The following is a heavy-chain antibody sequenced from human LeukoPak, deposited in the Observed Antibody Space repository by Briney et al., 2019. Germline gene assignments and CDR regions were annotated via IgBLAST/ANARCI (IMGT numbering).Heavy chain of an antibody. CDR2: IRYDGSNK. Sequence: QSGGSLRLSCAASGFTFSSYGMHWVRQAPGKGLEWVAFIRYDGSNKYYADSVKGRFTISRDNSKKTLYLQMNSLRAEDTAVYYCAKDSEGASIAARPDYYYYMDVWGKGTTVTVSS. D-gene: IGHD6-6*01. CDR1: GFTFSSYG. CDR3: AKDSEGASIAARPDYYYYMDV. V-gene: IGHV3-30*02. J-gene: IGHJ6*03.